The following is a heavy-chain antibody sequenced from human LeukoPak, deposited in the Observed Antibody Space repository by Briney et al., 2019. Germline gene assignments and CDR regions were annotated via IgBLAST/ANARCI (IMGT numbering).Heavy chain of an antibody. Sequence: GGSLRLSCAVSGFTFSSYAMHWVHQAPGKGLEYVSAISSNGGSTCYANSVKGRFTISRDNSKNTLYLQMGSLGAEDMAVYYCARGGVSGSYPLDSWGQGTLVTVSS. J-gene: IGHJ4*02. D-gene: IGHD1-26*01. CDR1: GFTFSSYA. V-gene: IGHV3-64*01. CDR2: ISSNGGST. CDR3: ARGGVSGSYPLDS.